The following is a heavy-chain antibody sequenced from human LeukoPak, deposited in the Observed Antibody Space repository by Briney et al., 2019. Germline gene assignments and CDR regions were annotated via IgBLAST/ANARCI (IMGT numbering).Heavy chain of an antibody. D-gene: IGHD6-13*01. Sequence: GGSLRLSCAASGFTFSSYAMSWVRQAPGKGLEWVSAISGSGGDTYYADSVKGQFTISRDSSKSTLSLQMNSLRAEDTAVYYCAKDSRFGIAAAGTGDYWGQGTLVTVSS. V-gene: IGHV3-23*01. CDR1: GFTFSSYA. J-gene: IGHJ4*02. CDR3: AKDSRFGIAAAGTGDY. CDR2: ISGSGGDT.